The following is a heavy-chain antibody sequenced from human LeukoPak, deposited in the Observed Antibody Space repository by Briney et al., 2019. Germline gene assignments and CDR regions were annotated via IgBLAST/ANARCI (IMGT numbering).Heavy chain of an antibody. Sequence: SETLSLTCTVSGGSISNYYWSWIRQPPGKGLEWIGYTYYSGSTNYNPSLKSRVTISVDTSKNQFSLKLSSVTAADTAVYYCARHGVTVAGKFTYGGKGTLGTVP. CDR2: TYYSGST. CDR3: ARHGVTVAGKFTY. CDR1: GGSISNYY. V-gene: IGHV4-59*08. D-gene: IGHD6-19*01. J-gene: IGHJ4*02.